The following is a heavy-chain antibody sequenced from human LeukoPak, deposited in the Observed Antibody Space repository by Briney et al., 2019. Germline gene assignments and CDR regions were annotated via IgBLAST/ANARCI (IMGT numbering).Heavy chain of an antibody. V-gene: IGHV3-30*04. CDR1: GFTFTRYT. J-gene: IGHJ4*02. CDR3: VSDEYGGILDF. D-gene: IGHD4-23*01. CDR2: VLYDGSNK. Sequence: PGGSLRLSCAASGFTFTRYTMHSVRQAPGKGLEWVAVVLYDGSNKYYADSVKGRFTLSRYNSKNTLSLQMNTLRADDTAVNYCVSDEYGGILDFWGQGTLVTVSS.